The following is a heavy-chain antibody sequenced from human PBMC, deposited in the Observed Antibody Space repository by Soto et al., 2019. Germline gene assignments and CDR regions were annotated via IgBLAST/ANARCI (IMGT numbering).Heavy chain of an antibody. J-gene: IGHJ4*02. D-gene: IGHD3-22*01. Sequence: SVKVSCKASGGTFSNHALSWVRQAPGQGPEWMGGIIALSGTTNYAQKFQGRVTITVDESMTTAYMELSSLRYEDTAVYYCARGPDRSGFYLFDYWGQGTLVTSPQ. V-gene: IGHV1-69*13. CDR3: ARGPDRSGFYLFDY. CDR2: IIALSGTT. CDR1: GGTFSNHA.